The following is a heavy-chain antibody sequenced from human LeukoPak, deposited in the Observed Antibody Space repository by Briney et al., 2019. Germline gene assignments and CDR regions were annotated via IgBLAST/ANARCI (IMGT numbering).Heavy chain of an antibody. V-gene: IGHV3-74*01. CDR2: INSDGSTT. D-gene: IGHD2-15*01. J-gene: IGHJ4*02. CDR3: ARGRYCSGGSCCVY. Sequence: QPGGSLRLSCATSGFTFSSYWMHWVRQAPGKGLVWVSCINSDGSTTNYADSVKGRFTISRDNAKNTLYLQMDSLRAEDTAVYYCARGRYCSGGSCCVYWGQGTLVTVSS. CDR1: GFTFSSYW.